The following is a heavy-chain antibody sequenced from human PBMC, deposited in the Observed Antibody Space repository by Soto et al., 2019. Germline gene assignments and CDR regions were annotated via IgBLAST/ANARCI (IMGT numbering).Heavy chain of an antibody. CDR1: GFSLSNYG. Sequence: GGSLRLSCVASGFSLSNYGMHWVRQAPGKGLEWIALIWDEGTTKYSTDSVKGRFTISRDNSKNTLYLQMNSLRAEDTAVYYCAKDALNGGHHFDYWGQGTLVTVSS. J-gene: IGHJ4*02. V-gene: IGHV3-33*06. CDR2: IWDEGTTK. D-gene: IGHD6-25*01. CDR3: AKDALNGGHHFDY.